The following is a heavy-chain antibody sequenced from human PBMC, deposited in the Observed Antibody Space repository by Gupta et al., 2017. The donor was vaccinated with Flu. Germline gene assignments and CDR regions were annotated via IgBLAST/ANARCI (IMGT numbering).Heavy chain of an antibody. D-gene: IGHD3-16*01. V-gene: IGHV3-23*01. CDR1: GFTFSSYA. CDR3: AKDVGWGLVEDAPTFDY. Sequence: EVQLLESGGGLVQPGGSLRLSCAASGFTFSSYAMSWVRQAPGKGLEWVSAISGSGGSTYYADSVKGRFTISRDNSKNTLYLQMNSLRAEDTAVYYCAKDVGWGLVEDAPTFDYWGQGTLVTVSS. J-gene: IGHJ4*02. CDR2: ISGSGGST.